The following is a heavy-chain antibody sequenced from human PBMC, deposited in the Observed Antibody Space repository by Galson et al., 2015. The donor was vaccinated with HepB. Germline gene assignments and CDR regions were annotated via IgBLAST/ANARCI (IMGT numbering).Heavy chain of an antibody. CDR2: FDPEDGET. V-gene: IGHV1-24*01. CDR3: ARTYYYGSGSYYKPVDY. CDR1: GYTLTELS. D-gene: IGHD3-10*01. Sequence: SVKVSCKVSGYTLTELSMHWVRQAPGKGLEWMGGFDPEDGETIYAQKFQGRVTITADKSTSTAYMELSSLRSEDTAVYYCARTYYYGSGSYYKPVDYWGQGTLVTVSS. J-gene: IGHJ4*02.